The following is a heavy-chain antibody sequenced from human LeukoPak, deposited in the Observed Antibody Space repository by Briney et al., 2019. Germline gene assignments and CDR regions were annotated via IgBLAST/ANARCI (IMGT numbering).Heavy chain of an antibody. CDR2: IIPILGIA. D-gene: IGHD3-16*02. CDR3: AADPAPYYDYVWGSYRFDY. Sequence: ASVKVSCKASGYTFTGYYMHWVRQAPGQGLEWMGRIIPILGIANYAQKFQGRVTITADKSTSTAYMELSSLRSEDTAVYYCAADPAPYYDYVWGSYRFDYWGQETLVTVSS. V-gene: IGHV1-69*04. J-gene: IGHJ4*02. CDR1: GYTFTGYY.